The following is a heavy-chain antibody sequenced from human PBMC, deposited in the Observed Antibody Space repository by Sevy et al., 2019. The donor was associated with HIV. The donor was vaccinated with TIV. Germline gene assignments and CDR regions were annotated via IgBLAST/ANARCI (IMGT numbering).Heavy chain of an antibody. CDR3: ARAPSGSQGPGQYFHH. D-gene: IGHD1-26*01. V-gene: IGHV1-18*01. CDR2: ISAYNGDT. CDR1: GYTFTSYI. Sequence: ASVKVSCKTSGYTFTSYIISWVRQAPGQGLEWMGRISAYNGDTKYAQKLQGRVTMTTDTSTSTAYMEPRSLKSDDTAVYYCARAPSGSQGPGQYFHHWGQGTLVTVSS. J-gene: IGHJ1*01.